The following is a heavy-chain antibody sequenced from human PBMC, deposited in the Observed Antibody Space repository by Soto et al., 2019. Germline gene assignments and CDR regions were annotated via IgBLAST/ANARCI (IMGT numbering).Heavy chain of an antibody. J-gene: IGHJ4*02. D-gene: IGHD5-12*01. V-gene: IGHV4-30-4*01. CDR3: ARVPPQYSFSYDD. CDR2: IYISGTT. CDR1: GVSIGSGDYY. Sequence: QVQLQESGPGLVKPSQTLSLTCNVSGVSIGSGDYYWSWIRQPPGKGLEWIGYIYISGTTYYNPYLKSRLTISLDTSRNVFSLKLRSVTAADTAVYYCARVPPQYSFSYDDWGQGTLVTVSS.